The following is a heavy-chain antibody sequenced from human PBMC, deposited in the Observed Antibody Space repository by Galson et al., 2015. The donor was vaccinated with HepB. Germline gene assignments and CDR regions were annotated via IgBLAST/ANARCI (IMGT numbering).Heavy chain of an antibody. V-gene: IGHV1-69*13. CDR2: IIPIFGTA. Sequence: SVKVSCKASGGTFSSYAISWVRQAPGQGLEWMGGIIPIFGTANYAQKFQGRVTITADESTSTAYMELSSLRSEDTAVYYCATRGGDGYNYYYYYYMDVWGKGTTVTVSS. D-gene: IGHD5-24*01. J-gene: IGHJ6*03. CDR3: ATRGGDGYNYYYYYYMDV. CDR1: GGTFSSYA.